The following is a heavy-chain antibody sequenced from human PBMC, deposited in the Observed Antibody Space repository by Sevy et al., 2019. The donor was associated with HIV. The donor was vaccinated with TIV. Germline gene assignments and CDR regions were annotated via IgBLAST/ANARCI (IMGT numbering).Heavy chain of an antibody. Sequence: GGSLRLSCAASGFTFSYSGMHWVRQAPGKGLEWVTFIQYDGSNKYYADSVKGRFTISRDKSKNTLYLQMNSLRRDDTAVYYCAKNTAAVGTGGFDYWGQGTLVTVSS. CDR3: AKNTAAVGTGGFDY. CDR2: IQYDGSNK. CDR1: GFTFSYSG. D-gene: IGHD6-13*01. J-gene: IGHJ4*02. V-gene: IGHV3-30*02.